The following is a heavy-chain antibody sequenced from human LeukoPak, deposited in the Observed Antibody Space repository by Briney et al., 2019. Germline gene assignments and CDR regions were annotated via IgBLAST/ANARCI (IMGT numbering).Heavy chain of an antibody. J-gene: IGHJ5*02. D-gene: IGHD6-13*01. V-gene: IGHV3-21*01. CDR2: ISSSSSYI. CDR3: ARAVAAAGGSWWFDP. CDR1: GFTFSSYS. Sequence: GGSLRLSCAASGFTFSSYSMNWVRQAPGKGLEWVSSISSSSSYIYYADSVKGRFTISRDNAKNSLYLQMNSLRAEDTAVYYCARAVAAAGGSWWFDPWGQGTLVTVSS.